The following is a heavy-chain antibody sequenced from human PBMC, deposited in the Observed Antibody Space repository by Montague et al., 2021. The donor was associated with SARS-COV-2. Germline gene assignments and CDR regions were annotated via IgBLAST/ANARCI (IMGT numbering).Heavy chain of an antibody. Sequence: SGTLSLTCTASGGSMNTDSYYWGWIRQPPGRGPEWIATIYYSGTIYYNPSLRSRATISADMSTNQFYLKLTSVTAADTAVYYCARAGYSTGFGWFDPWGQGTLVTVSS. CDR1: GGSMNTDSYY. CDR3: ARAGYSTGFGWFDP. V-gene: IGHV4-39*01. D-gene: IGHD2-8*02. CDR2: IYYSGTI. J-gene: IGHJ5*02.